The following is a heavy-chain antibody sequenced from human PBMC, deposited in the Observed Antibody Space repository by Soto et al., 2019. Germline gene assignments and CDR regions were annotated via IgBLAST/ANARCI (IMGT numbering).Heavy chain of an antibody. CDR3: ARVEYGSGSLQFDY. CDR1: GYTFTGYY. D-gene: IGHD3-10*01. CDR2: INPNSGGT. Sequence: XSVKVSCKASGYTFTGYYMHWVRQAPGQGLEWMGWINPNSGGTNYAQKFQGRVTMTRDTSISTAYMELSRLRSDDTAVYYCARVEYGSGSLQFDYWGQGTLVTVSS. J-gene: IGHJ4*02. V-gene: IGHV1-2*02.